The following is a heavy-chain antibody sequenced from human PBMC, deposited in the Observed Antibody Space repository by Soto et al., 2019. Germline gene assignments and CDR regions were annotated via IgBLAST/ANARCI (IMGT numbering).Heavy chain of an antibody. V-gene: IGHV4-59*01. D-gene: IGHD3-3*01. J-gene: IGHJ4*02. CDR3: ARDVFHFDY. CDR2: IYYSGST. Sequence: PSETLSLTCTVSGGSISSYYWSWIRQPPGKGLEWIGYIYYSGSTNYNPSLKSRVTISVDTSKNQFSLKLSSVTAADTAMYYCARDVFHFDYWGQGTLVTAPQ. CDR1: GGSISSYY.